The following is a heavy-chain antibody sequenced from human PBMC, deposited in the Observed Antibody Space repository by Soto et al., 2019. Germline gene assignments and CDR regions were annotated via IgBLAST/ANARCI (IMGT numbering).Heavy chain of an antibody. Sequence: PGESLKISCKGSGYTFTTYWITWVRQTPGKGLEWMGRIDPGNSYTSYNPSFQGHVTLSADMSINTAYLQWDSLKASDTAIYYCARPANTVADHFDLWGQGTPVTVSS. D-gene: IGHD4-17*01. CDR2: IDPGNSYT. J-gene: IGHJ4*02. CDR3: ARPANTVADHFDL. CDR1: GYTFTTYW. V-gene: IGHV5-10-1*01.